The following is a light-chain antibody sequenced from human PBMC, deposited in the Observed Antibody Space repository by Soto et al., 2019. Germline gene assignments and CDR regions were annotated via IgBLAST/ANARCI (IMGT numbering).Light chain of an antibody. CDR1: ESLLYSSNNENY. CDR3: PQYYSHPWT. CDR2: WAS. J-gene: IGKJ1*01. V-gene: IGKV4-1*01. Sequence: EIVLTQSPDSLAVSLGERATIYCTSSESLLYSSNNENYVAWFQQKPGQPPKVLIYWASTRQSEDPDRFSGSGSGTDFTLTISSLQTDDVAVYFCPQYYSHPWTFGQGTKVEIK.